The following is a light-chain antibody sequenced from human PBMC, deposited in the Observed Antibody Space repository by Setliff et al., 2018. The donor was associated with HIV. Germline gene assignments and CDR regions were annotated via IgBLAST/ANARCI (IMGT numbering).Light chain of an antibody. J-gene: IGLJ1*01. V-gene: IGLV3-21*03. CDR3: QVWDSSSDHHV. CDR1: NIGSKS. CDR2: DDN. Sequence: SYELTQPLSVSVAPGKAARITCGGNNIGSKSVHWYQQKPGQAPVLVVYDDNDRPSGIPERFSGSNSGNTATLTISRVEAGDEADYYCQVWDSSSDHHVFGTGTKVTVL.